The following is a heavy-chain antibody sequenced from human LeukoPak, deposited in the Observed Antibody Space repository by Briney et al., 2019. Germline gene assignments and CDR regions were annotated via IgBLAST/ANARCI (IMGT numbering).Heavy chain of an antibody. D-gene: IGHD6-19*01. J-gene: IGHJ3*02. Sequence: GGSLRLSCAASGFTFSSYAMYWVRQAPGKGLEWVAVISYDGRNKYYADSVKGRFTISRDNSKNTLYVQMNSLRAEDTAVYYCARERSGSSGWYDGLDIWGQGTMVTVSS. CDR3: ARERSGSSGWYDGLDI. CDR1: GFTFSSYA. CDR2: ISYDGRNK. V-gene: IGHV3-30*04.